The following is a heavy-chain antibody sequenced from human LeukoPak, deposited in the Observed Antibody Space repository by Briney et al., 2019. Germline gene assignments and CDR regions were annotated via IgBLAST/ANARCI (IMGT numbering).Heavy chain of an antibody. Sequence: GGSLRLSCAASGFTFSSYGVHWVRQAPGKGLEWVAVISYDGSNKYYADSVKGRFTISRDNSKNTLYLQMNSLRAEDTAVYYCATSEGDYWGQGTLSPSPQ. CDR2: ISYDGSNK. J-gene: IGHJ4*02. V-gene: IGHV3-30*03. CDR3: ATSEGDY. CDR1: GFTFSSYG.